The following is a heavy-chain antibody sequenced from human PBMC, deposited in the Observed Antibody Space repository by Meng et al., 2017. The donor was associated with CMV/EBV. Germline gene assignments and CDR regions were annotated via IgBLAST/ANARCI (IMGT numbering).Heavy chain of an antibody. V-gene: IGHV3-21*01. CDR2: ISSSSSYI. Sequence: GALRLSCAASGFTFSSYSMNWVRQAPGKGLEWVSSISSSSSYIYYADSVKGRFTISRDNAKNSLYLQMNSLRAEDTAVYYCARLYLPLGFDYWGQGTLVTVSS. J-gene: IGHJ4*02. CDR1: GFTFSSYS. CDR3: ARLYLPLGFDY. D-gene: IGHD2-2*02.